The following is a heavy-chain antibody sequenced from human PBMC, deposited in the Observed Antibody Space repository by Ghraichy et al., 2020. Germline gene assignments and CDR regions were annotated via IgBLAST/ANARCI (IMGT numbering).Heavy chain of an antibody. CDR2: ITGSSRTI. Sequence: ETLSLTCVGSGFTFSSYSMNWVRQSPGKGLEWVSYITGSSRTISYADSVKGRFTISRDNAQNSLYLQMSSLRDEDTAVYYCARGSRVVRFFYYDGMDVWGQGTTVTVSS. D-gene: IGHD4-23*01. V-gene: IGHV3-48*02. J-gene: IGHJ6*02. CDR3: ARGSRVVRFFYYDGMDV. CDR1: GFTFSSYS.